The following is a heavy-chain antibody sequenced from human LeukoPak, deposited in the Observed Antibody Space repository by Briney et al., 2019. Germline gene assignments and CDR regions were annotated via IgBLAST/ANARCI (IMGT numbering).Heavy chain of an antibody. CDR3: AREADYYDSSGYCYSPLYYFDY. CDR1: GGSISSGDYY. CDR2: IYYSGST. Sequence: PSETLSLTCTVSGGSISSGDYYWSWIRQPPGKGLEWIGYIYYSGSTYYNPSLKSRVTISVDTSKNQFSLKLSSVTAADTAVYYCAREADYYDSSGYCYSPLYYFDYWGQGTLVTVSS. V-gene: IGHV4-30-4*01. D-gene: IGHD3-22*01. J-gene: IGHJ4*02.